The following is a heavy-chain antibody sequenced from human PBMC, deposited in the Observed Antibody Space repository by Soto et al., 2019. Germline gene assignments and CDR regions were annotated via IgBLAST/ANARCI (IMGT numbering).Heavy chain of an antibody. CDR2: TYYRSQWYH. CDR1: GDTVSSNFAA. CDR3: ARALPNYARVTGHGNNGFDL. Sequence: PSQTLSLTCAISGDTVSSNFAAWNWIRQSPSRGLEWLGRTYYRSQWYHDYAESVKGRLTINADTSRNQFSLQLKSVTPEDTAVYYCARALPNYARVTGHGNNGFDLWGQGTKVTVSS. V-gene: IGHV6-1*01. J-gene: IGHJ3*01. D-gene: IGHD2-2*01.